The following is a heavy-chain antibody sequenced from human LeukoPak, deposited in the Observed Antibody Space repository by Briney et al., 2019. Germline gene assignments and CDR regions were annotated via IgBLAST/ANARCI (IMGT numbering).Heavy chain of an antibody. CDR1: GFNFDDYG. Sequence: SGGSLRLSCAASGFNFDDYGMSWVRQAPGKGLEWVSGINWNGGSTGYADSVKGRFTISRDNAKNSLYLQMNSLRAEDTALYYCARGGVAVAGQDYWGQGTLVTVSS. D-gene: IGHD6-19*01. CDR2: INWNGGST. V-gene: IGHV3-20*04. J-gene: IGHJ4*02. CDR3: ARGGVAVAGQDY.